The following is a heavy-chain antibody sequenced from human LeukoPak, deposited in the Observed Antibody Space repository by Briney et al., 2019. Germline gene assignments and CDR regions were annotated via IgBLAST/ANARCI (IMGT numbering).Heavy chain of an antibody. CDR3: ARAHYYDSSGLDF. Sequence: GGSLRLSCAASGFTFSSYEMNWVRQARGQGLEWVSYISSSGSTIYYADSLKGRFTISRDNAKNSLYLQMNSLRAEDTAVYYCARAHYYDSSGLDFWGQGTLVTVSS. V-gene: IGHV3-48*03. CDR2: ISSSGSTI. D-gene: IGHD3-22*01. CDR1: GFTFSSYE. J-gene: IGHJ4*02.